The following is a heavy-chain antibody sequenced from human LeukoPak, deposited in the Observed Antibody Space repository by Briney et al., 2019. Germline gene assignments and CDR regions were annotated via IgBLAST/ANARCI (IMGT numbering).Heavy chain of an antibody. D-gene: IGHD1-26*01. Sequence: AAXXFTXXXXSMNXVRXAPGXXXXXVSYISSSSSTIYYADSVKGRFTISRDNAKNSLYLQMNSLRAEDTAVYYCARWEDRLGFDYWGQGTLVTVSS. V-gene: IGHV3-48*01. CDR2: ISSSSSTI. J-gene: IGHJ4*02. CDR3: ARWEDRLGFDY. CDR1: XFTXXXXS.